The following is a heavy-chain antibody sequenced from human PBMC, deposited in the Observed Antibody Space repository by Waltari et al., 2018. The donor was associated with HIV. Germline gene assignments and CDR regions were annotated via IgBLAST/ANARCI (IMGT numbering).Heavy chain of an antibody. CDR1: GFTFSNAW. J-gene: IGHJ6*02. CDR2: IKRKTDAETR. Sequence: EVQLVESGGGLVKPGGSLRLSCAASGFTFSNAWMSWVRQAPGRWRGWVGRIKRKTDAETRDYAAPVKGRFTISRDDSKNTLYLQMNSLKTEDTAVYYCTTGMYYDILTGSYYYGMDVWGQGTTVTVSS. V-gene: IGHV3-15*01. D-gene: IGHD3-9*01. CDR3: TTGMYYDILTGSYYYGMDV.